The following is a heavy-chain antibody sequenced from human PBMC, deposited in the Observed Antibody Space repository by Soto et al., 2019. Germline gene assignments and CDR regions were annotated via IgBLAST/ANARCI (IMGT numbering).Heavy chain of an antibody. V-gene: IGHV1-18*01. Sequence: ASVKGSCKASGYTFTSYGISWVRQAPGQGLEWMGWISAYNGNTNYAQKLQGRVTMTTDTSTSTAYMELRSLRSDDTAVYYCAREPYYYGSGSLSRWFAPWGQGTLVTVSS. CDR3: AREPYYYGSGSLSRWFAP. J-gene: IGHJ5*02. CDR2: ISAYNGNT. D-gene: IGHD3-10*01. CDR1: GYTFTSYG.